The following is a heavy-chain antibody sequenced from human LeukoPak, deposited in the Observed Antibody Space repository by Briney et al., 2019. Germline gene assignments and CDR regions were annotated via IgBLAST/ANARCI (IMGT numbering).Heavy chain of an antibody. CDR1: GFTFSSYW. D-gene: IGHD5-18*01. V-gene: IGHV3-74*01. Sequence: GGSLRLSCAASGFTFSSYWMHWVRQAPGKGLVWVSRINSDGSSTSYADSVKGRFTISRDNAKNTLYLQMNSLRAEDTAVYYCARDPPSYGLYYFDYWGQGTLVTISS. J-gene: IGHJ4*02. CDR3: ARDPPSYGLYYFDY. CDR2: INSDGSST.